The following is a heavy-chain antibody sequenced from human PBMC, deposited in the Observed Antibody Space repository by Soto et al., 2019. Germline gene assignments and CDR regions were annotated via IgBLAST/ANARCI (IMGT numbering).Heavy chain of an antibody. CDR2: INSDGSST. CDR1: GFTFSSYW. D-gene: IGHD6-13*01. CDR3: VRDRGIAPTWYYFDY. V-gene: IGHV3-74*01. J-gene: IGHJ4*02. Sequence: GGFLRLSCAASGFTFSSYWMHWVRQAPGKGLVWVSRINSDGSSTSYADSVKGRFTISRDNAKNTLYLQMNSLRAEDTAVYYCVRDRGIAPTWYYFDYWGQGTLVTVSS.